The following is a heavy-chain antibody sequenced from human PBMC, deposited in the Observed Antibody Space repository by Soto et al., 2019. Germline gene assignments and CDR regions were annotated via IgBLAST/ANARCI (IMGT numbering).Heavy chain of an antibody. V-gene: IGHV4-30-2*01. CDR2: IYHSGST. Sequence: TLPLTCGVSCGSISSGGCSRSWIRQPPGKGLGWSGYIYHSGSTYYNPSLKSRVTISVDRSKNQFSLKLSSVTAADTAVYYCARGVFGGRNYYGSGSYYNYYYYGMDVWGQGTTVTVSS. D-gene: IGHD3-10*01. CDR1: CGSISSGGCS. J-gene: IGHJ6*02. CDR3: ARGVFGGRNYYGSGSYYNYYYYGMDV.